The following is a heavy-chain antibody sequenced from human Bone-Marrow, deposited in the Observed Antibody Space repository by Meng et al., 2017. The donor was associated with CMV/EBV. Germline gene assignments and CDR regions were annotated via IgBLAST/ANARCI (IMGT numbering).Heavy chain of an antibody. V-gene: IGHV4-39*01. CDR3: ARLKYYDFWSGYYPVYYFDY. CDR1: GGSISSSSYY. D-gene: IGHD3-3*01. CDR2: IYYSGST. J-gene: IGHJ4*02. Sequence: GSLRLSCTVSGGSISSSSYYWGWIRQPPGKGLEWIGSIYYSGSTYYNPSLKSRVTISVDTSKNQFSLKLSSVTAADTAVYYCARLKYYDFWSGYYPVYYFDYWGQGTLVTFSS.